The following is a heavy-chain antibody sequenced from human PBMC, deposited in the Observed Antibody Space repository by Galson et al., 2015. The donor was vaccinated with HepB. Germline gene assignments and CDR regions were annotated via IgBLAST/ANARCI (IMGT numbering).Heavy chain of an antibody. J-gene: IGHJ4*02. D-gene: IGHD3-22*01. CDR2: IIPIFSAA. V-gene: IGHV1-69*06. CDR1: GGTFSSYA. CDR3: ARAEDYDSSGYYYPFDY. Sequence: SVKVSCKASGGTFSSYAISWVRQAPGQGLEWMGGIIPIFSAANYAQKFQGRVTITADKSTSTAYMELSSLRSEDTAVYYCARAEDYDSSGYYYPFDYWGQGTLVPVSS.